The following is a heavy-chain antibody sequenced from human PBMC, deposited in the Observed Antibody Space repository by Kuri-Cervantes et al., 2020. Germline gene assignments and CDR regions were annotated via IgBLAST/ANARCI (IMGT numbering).Heavy chain of an antibody. J-gene: IGHJ4*02. Sequence: LRLSCTVSGGSISSGGYYWSWIRQHPGKGLEWIGYIYYSGSTYYNPSLKSRVTISVDTSKNQFSLKLSSVTAADTAVYYCARDPGGYSYGPLNFDYWGQGTLVTVSS. CDR2: IYYSGST. CDR1: GGSISSGGYY. V-gene: IGHV4-31*03. D-gene: IGHD5-18*01. CDR3: ARDPGGYSYGPLNFDY.